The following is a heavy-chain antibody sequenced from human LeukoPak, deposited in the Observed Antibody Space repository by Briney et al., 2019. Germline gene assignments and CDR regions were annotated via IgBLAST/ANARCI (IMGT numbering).Heavy chain of an antibody. D-gene: IGHD6-19*01. CDR1: GFTFSSYA. Sequence: GGSLRLSCAASGFTFSSYAMHWVRQAPGKGLEWVAVISYDGSNSYYADSVKGRFTISRDNSKNMLYLQMNSLRAEDTAVYYCTRVSGWYSPPVDWGQGTLVTASS. CDR2: ISYDGSNS. V-gene: IGHV3-30-3*01. J-gene: IGHJ4*02. CDR3: TRVSGWYSPPVD.